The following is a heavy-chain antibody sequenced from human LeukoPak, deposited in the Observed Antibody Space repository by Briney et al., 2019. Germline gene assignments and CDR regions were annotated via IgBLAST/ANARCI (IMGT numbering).Heavy chain of an antibody. CDR2: ISGSGGST. Sequence: GGSLRLSCAASGFTFSSYAMSWVRQAPGKGLEWVSVISGSGGSTYYADSVKGRFTISRDNSKNTLYLQMNSLRAEDTAVYYCGSDGSSGWYAQYFDYWGQGTLVTVSS. J-gene: IGHJ4*02. D-gene: IGHD6-19*01. CDR3: GSDGSSGWYAQYFDY. V-gene: IGHV3-23*01. CDR1: GFTFSSYA.